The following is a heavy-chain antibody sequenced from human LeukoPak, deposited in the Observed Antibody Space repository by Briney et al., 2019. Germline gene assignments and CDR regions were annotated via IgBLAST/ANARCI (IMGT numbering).Heavy chain of an antibody. CDR3: ARDLRYISAFDI. CDR2: ISYRGST. CDR1: GGPIRSDN. D-gene: IGHD3-9*01. J-gene: IGHJ3*02. V-gene: IGHV4-59*01. Sequence: SETLSLTCTVSGGPIRSDNWSWIRQPPGKGLEWIGYISYRGSTNYNPSLKSRVTISVDTSKNQFSLKLSSVTAADTAVYYCARDLRYISAFDIWGQGTMVTVSS.